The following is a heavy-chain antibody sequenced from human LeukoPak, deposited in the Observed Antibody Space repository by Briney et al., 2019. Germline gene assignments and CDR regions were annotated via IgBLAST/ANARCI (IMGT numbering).Heavy chain of an antibody. J-gene: IGHJ5*02. CDR2: INQSGST. Sequence: PSETLSLTCAVYGGSFSGYYWSWIRQPPGKGLEWIGEINQSGSTNYNPSLKSRVTMSVDTSKNQFSLKLSSVTAADTAVYYCARAGYCSGGSCYSGAKWFDPWGQGTLVTVSS. CDR3: ARAGYCSGGSCYSGAKWFDP. D-gene: IGHD2-15*01. V-gene: IGHV4-34*01. CDR1: GGSFSGYY.